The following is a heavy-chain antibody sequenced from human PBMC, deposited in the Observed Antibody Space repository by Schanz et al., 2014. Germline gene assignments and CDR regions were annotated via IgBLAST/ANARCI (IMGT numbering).Heavy chain of an antibody. D-gene: IGHD3-9*01. V-gene: IGHV3-21*04. CDR1: GFDFNSYS. CDR3: AKQIHYDILTVTRN. CDR2: IATSSSTR. J-gene: IGHJ4*02. Sequence: EVQLVESGGGLVKPGGSLRLSCEASGFDFNSYSMNWVRQVPGKGLEWLSYIATSSSTRHYADSVKGRFTISRDNSKNTLYLQMNSLRAEDTAVYYCAKQIHYDILTVTRNWGQGTLVTVSS.